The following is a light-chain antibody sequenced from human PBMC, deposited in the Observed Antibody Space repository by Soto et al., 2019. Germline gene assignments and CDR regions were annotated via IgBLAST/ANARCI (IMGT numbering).Light chain of an antibody. CDR3: SSYTSSSTLVG. V-gene: IGLV2-14*01. CDR2: DVS. CDR1: SSDVGGYNY. Sequence: QSALTQPASVSGSPGQSITISCTGTSSDVGGYNYVSWYQQHPGKAPKLMIYDVSNRPSGVSNILSGSKSGNTASLTISGLQSEDEADYYCSSYTSSSTLVGFGGGTKLPVL. J-gene: IGLJ2*01.